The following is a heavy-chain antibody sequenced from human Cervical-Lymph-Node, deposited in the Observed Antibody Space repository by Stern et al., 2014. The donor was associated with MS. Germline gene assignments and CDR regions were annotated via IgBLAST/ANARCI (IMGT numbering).Heavy chain of an antibody. V-gene: IGHV4-4*02. J-gene: IGHJ4*02. CDR2: ILQSATI. D-gene: IGHD6-13*01. CDR1: GDSISRTTW. Sequence: VQLLESGPGLVKPSGTLSLTCAVSGDSISRTTWWSWVRQPPGKGLEWVGGILQSATIIYTPSHKSRVAISIDKSKNQFSLKLSSVTAADTAVYYCARLGPDSIRWQYYFDYWGQGTLVTVSS. CDR3: ARLGPDSIRWQYYFDY.